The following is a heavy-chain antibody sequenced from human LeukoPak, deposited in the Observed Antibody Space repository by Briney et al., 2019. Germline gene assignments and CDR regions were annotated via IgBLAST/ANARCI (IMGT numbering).Heavy chain of an antibody. CDR3: ARGGSGSPVDY. D-gene: IGHD1-26*01. J-gene: IGHJ4*02. CDR1: GYTFTSNY. CDR2: IIPIFGTA. V-gene: IGHV1-69*13. Sequence: ASVKVSCKASGYTFTSNYIHWVRQAPGQGLEWMGGIIPIFGTANYAQKFQGRVTITADESTSTAYMELSSLRSEDTAVYYCARGGSGSPVDYWGQGTLVTVSS.